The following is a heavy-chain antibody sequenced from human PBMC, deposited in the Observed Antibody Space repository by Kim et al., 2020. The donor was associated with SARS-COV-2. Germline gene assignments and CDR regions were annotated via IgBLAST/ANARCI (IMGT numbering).Heavy chain of an antibody. Sequence: NPTLKSPVTISVDTSKNQFSLRVNSVTAADTAVYYCARDKGGSSWTLFDYWGRGTLVTVSS. D-gene: IGHD6-13*01. V-gene: IGHV4-59*01. J-gene: IGHJ4*02. CDR3: ARDKGGSSWTLFDY.